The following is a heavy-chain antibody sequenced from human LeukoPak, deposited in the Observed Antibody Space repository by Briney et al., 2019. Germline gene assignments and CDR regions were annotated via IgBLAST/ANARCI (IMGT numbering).Heavy chain of an antibody. CDR2: IYYSGST. J-gene: IGHJ5*02. V-gene: IGHV4-59*08. CDR1: GGSISSYY. Sequence: SETLSLTCTVSGGSISSYYWSWIRQPPGKGLEWIGYIYYSGSTNYNPSLKSRVTISVDTSKNQFSLKLSSVTAADTAVYYCARHDDGVANWFDPWGQGTLVAVSS. CDR3: ARHDDGVANWFDP. D-gene: IGHD3-3*01.